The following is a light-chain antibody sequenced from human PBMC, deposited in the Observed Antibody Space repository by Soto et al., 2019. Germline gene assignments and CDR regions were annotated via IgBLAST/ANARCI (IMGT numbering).Light chain of an antibody. CDR1: QSVSSY. Sequence: EIVLTQSPATLSLSPGERATLSCRASQSVSSYLAWYKQKPGQAPRLLIYDASNRATGIPARFSGSGSGTDFTLTISSLEPEDFAVYYCQPRSNWPEGFSQGTRLEIK. J-gene: IGKJ5*01. CDR2: DAS. V-gene: IGKV3-11*01. CDR3: QPRSNWPEG.